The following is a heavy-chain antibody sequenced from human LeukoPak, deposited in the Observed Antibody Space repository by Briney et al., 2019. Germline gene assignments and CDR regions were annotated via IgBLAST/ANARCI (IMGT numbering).Heavy chain of an antibody. CDR2: IWYDGSNK. Sequence: GGSLRLSCAASRFTFSSYGMHWVRQAPGKGLEWVAVIWYDGSNKYYADSVKGRFTISRDNSKNTLYLQMNSLRAEDTAVYYCAKDASRGDYVWGSYRSPFDYWGQGTLVTVSS. V-gene: IGHV3-30*02. J-gene: IGHJ4*02. CDR1: RFTFSSYG. D-gene: IGHD3-16*02. CDR3: AKDASRGDYVWGSYRSPFDY.